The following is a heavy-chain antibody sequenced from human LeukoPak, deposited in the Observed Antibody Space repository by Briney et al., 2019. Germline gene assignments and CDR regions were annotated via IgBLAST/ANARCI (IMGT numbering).Heavy chain of an antibody. J-gene: IGHJ4*02. V-gene: IGHV3-23*01. Sequence: GGSLRLSCAASGFTFSSYAMSWVRQAPGKGLEWVSAISGSGGSTYYADSVKGRFTISRDNSKTTLYLQMNSLRAEDTAVYYCAKEGAYSSGWQHYYFDYWGQGTLVTVSS. D-gene: IGHD6-19*01. CDR3: AKEGAYSSGWQHYYFDY. CDR2: ISGSGGST. CDR1: GFTFSSYA.